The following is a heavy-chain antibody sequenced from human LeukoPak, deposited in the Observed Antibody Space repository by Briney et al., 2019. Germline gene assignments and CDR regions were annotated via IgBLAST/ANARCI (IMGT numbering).Heavy chain of an antibody. CDR1: GGSFSGYY. CDR3: AKSNGYGLVDI. V-gene: IGHV4-34*01. Sequence: PSETLSLTCAVYGGSFSGYYWSWIRQPPGKGLEWIGEINHSGTTNYSPSLKSRVTILVDTSKNQFSLKLTSVTAADTAVYYCAKSNGYGLVDIWGQGTMVTVSS. D-gene: IGHD3-10*01. CDR2: INHSGTT. J-gene: IGHJ3*02.